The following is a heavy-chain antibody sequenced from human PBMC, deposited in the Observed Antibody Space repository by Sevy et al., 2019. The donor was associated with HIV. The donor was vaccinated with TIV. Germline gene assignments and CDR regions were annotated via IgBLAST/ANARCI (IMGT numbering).Heavy chain of an antibody. D-gene: IGHD2-8*01. CDR3: VRSLKGAFDY. Sequence: GGSLRLSCAASGFTLSTYWMGWVRQAPGKGLEWVANIKQDGSEKYYVDSVKGRFTISRDNAKNSLYLQMNSLRVDDTAVYYCVRSLKGAFDYLGQGILVTVFS. CDR1: GFTLSTYW. J-gene: IGHJ4*02. V-gene: IGHV3-7*01. CDR2: IKQDGSEK.